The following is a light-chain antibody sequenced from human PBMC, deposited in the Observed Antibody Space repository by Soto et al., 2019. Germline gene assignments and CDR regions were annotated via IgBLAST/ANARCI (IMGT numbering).Light chain of an antibody. J-gene: IGKJ4*01. CDR1: QSIKY. Sequence: DIQMTQSPSSLSASVGDRVTITCRASQSIKYLNWYQQIPGRAPKFLIPTASILQRGVPSRFSGRGSGTEFSLTINTLQREDFATYYCQQSDSAPLTVGGGTKVELK. V-gene: IGKV1-39*01. CDR2: TAS. CDR3: QQSDSAPLT.